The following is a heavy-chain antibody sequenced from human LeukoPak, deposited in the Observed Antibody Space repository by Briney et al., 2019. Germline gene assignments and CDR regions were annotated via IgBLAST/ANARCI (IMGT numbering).Heavy chain of an antibody. D-gene: IGHD2-2*02. CDR1: GGTFSSYA. J-gene: IGHJ5*02. Sequence: GSSVKVSSKASGGTFSSYAISWVRQAPGQGLEWMGGIIPIFGTANYAQKFQGRVTITADESTSTAYMELSSLRSEDTAVYYCARDGYCSSTSCYSLSWFDPWGQGTLVTVSS. CDR2: IIPIFGTA. CDR3: ARDGYCSSTSCYSLSWFDP. V-gene: IGHV1-69*01.